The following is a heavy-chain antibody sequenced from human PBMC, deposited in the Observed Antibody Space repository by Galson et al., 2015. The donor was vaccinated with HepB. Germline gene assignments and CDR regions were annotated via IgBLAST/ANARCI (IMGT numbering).Heavy chain of an antibody. Sequence: TCNVSGFSIGSGDYFWTWIRQSPGKGLEWIGYIYYSGSTFYNPSLSSRVTISEDTSKNQFSLRLSYVTGADTATYFCARGGAYYGSDVWGQGTTVTVSS. J-gene: IGHJ6*02. CDR1: GFSIGSGDYF. CDR3: ARGGAYYGSDV. V-gene: IGHV4-30-4*08. CDR2: IYYSGST. D-gene: IGHD4/OR15-4a*01.